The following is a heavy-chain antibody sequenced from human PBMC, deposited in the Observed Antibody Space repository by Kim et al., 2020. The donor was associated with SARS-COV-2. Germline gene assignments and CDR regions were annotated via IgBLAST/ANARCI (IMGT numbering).Heavy chain of an antibody. V-gene: IGHV3-23*01. CDR3: AKGSYIVATIDY. D-gene: IGHD5-12*01. J-gene: IGHJ4*02. Sequence: YYADSVKGRFTISRDNSKNTLYLQMNSLRAEDTAVYYCAKGSYIVATIDYWGQGTLVTVSS.